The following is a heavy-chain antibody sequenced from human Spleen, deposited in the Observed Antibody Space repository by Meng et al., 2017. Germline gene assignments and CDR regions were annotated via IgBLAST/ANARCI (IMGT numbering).Heavy chain of an antibody. CDR2: IIPIFGTA. V-gene: IGHV1-69*06. CDR1: GGTFSSYA. J-gene: IGHJ3*02. Sequence: SVKVSCKASGGTFSSYAISWVRQAPGQGLEWMGGIIPIFGTANYAQKFQGRVTITADKSTSTAYMELSSLRSDDTAVYYCARERAATVAGAAFDIWGQGTMVTVSS. D-gene: IGHD6-19*01. CDR3: ARERAATVAGAAFDI.